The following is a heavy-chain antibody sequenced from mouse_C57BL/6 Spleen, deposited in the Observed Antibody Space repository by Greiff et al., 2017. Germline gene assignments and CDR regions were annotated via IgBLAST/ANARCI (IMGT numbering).Heavy chain of an antibody. CDR2: IYPGSGST. Sequence: QVQLQQPGAELVKPGASVKMSCKASGYTFTSYWITWVKQRPGQGLEWIGDIYPGSGSTNYNEKFKSKATLTVDTSSSTAYMQLSSLTSEDSAVYYCASEGIYYGNAYYLDYWGQGTTLTVSS. CDR1: GYTFTSYW. V-gene: IGHV1-55*01. CDR3: ASEGIYYGNAYYLDY. J-gene: IGHJ2*01. D-gene: IGHD2-1*01.